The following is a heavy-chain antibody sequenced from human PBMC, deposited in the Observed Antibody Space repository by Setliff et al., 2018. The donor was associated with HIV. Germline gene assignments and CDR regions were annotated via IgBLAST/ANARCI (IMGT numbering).Heavy chain of an antibody. CDR1: GFTFSTYT. CDR3: ARDWVSMDRGASMDV. J-gene: IGHJ6*03. Sequence: GGSLRLSCAASGFTFSTYTMNWVRQAPGKGPEWFSSISSSSSFIYYADSVKGRFTISRDNAKNSLYLQMNSLRAEDTAVYYCARDWVSMDRGASMDVWGKGTTVTVSS. V-gene: IGHV3-21*04. D-gene: IGHD3-10*01. CDR2: ISSSSSFI.